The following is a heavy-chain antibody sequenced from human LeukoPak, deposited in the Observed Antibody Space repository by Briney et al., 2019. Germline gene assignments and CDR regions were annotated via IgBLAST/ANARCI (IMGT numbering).Heavy chain of an antibody. CDR3: ARPHDYGDASGWFFDL. CDR2: ISDNGGMT. V-gene: IGHV3-64*04. D-gene: IGHD4-17*01. J-gene: IGHJ2*01. Sequence: GGSLRLSCSASGITFSSHAMHWVRQAPGKGLEFLSSISDNGGMTFYADSVKGRFTISRDNSKNSLSLQMNSLRPEDTAVYYCARPHDYGDASGWFFDLWGRGTLVTVSP. CDR1: GITFSSHA.